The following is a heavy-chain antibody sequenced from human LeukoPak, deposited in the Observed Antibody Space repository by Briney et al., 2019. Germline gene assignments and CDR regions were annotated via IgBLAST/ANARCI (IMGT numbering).Heavy chain of an antibody. V-gene: IGHV3-30-3*01. J-gene: IGHJ4*02. CDR1: GFTFSSYA. CDR2: ISYDGSNK. D-gene: IGHD6-13*01. CDR3: ARSAAAGTGDY. Sequence: GGSLRLSCAASGFTFSSYAMHWVRQAPGKGLEWVAVISYDGSNKYYADSVKGRFTISRDNSKNTLYLQMNSLRAEDTAVYYCARSAAAGTGDYWGQGTLVTVSS.